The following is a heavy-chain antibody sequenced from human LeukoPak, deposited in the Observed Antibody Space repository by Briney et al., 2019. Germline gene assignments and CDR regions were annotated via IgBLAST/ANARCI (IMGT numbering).Heavy chain of an antibody. CDR2: INHSGST. CDR3: ARGGGMRYYYGSGSPYKT. J-gene: IGHJ5*02. D-gene: IGHD3-10*01. V-gene: IGHV4-34*01. Sequence: SETLSLTCAVYGGSFSGYYWSWIRQPPGKGLEWIGEINHSGSTNYNPSLKSRVTISVDTSKDQFSLKLSSVTAAYTAVYYCARGGGMRYYYGSGSPYKTWGQGTLVTVSS. CDR1: GGSFSGYY.